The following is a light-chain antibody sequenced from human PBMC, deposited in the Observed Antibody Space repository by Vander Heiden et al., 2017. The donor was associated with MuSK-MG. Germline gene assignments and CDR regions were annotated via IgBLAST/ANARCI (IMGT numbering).Light chain of an antibody. Sequence: DIQLTQSPSFLSASVGDRVTITCRASQGISSYLAWYQQKPGKAPKLLIYAASTLQSGVPSRFSGSGSGTEFTLTISSLQPEDFATYYCQQLNRYQPSTFGGGTKVEIK. CDR1: QGISSY. J-gene: IGKJ4*01. V-gene: IGKV1-9*01. CDR2: AAS. CDR3: QQLNRYQPST.